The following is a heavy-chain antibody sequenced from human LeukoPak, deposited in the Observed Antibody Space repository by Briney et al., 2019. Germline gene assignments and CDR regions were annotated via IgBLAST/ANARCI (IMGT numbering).Heavy chain of an antibody. D-gene: IGHD6-25*01. CDR1: GFTFGNYA. CDR3: ARVEAAYDAFDI. J-gene: IGHJ3*02. V-gene: IGHV3-23*01. CDR2: ISASGGTT. Sequence: PGGSLRLSCAASGFTFGNYAMNWVRQAPGKGLDWVSVISASGGTTYYADSVKGRFTISRDNSKNTVYLQMNSLRAEDTAVYYCARVEAAYDAFDIWGQGTMVTVSS.